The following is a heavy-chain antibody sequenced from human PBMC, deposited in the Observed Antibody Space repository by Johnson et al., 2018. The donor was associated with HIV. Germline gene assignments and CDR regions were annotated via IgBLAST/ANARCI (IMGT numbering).Heavy chain of an antibody. V-gene: IGHV3-20*04. J-gene: IGHJ3*02. Sequence: VQLMESGGGVVQPGGSLRLSCAASRFTFSDYGMHWVRQAPGKGLEWVSGIHWNGGSTGYADSVKGRFTISRDNAKNSLYLQMNSLRAEDTALYYCAREGGGNSVGAFDIWGQGTMFTVSS. CDR1: RFTFSDYG. D-gene: IGHD4-23*01. CDR3: AREGGGNSVGAFDI. CDR2: IHWNGGST.